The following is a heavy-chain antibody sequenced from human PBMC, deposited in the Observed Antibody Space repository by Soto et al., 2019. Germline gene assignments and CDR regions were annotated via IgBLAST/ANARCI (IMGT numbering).Heavy chain of an antibody. J-gene: IGHJ4*02. CDR2: ISDNGGNT. V-gene: IGHV3-23*01. CDR1: GFTFSGVA. CDR3: AKLYWNPRYFDY. D-gene: IGHD1-1*01. Sequence: GGSLRLSCAASGFTFSGVAMTWVRQAPGKGLEWVSSISDNGGNTDYADSVRGRFTLSRDNSKNTLYLQMNHLKAEDTAVYYCAKLYWNPRYFDYWGQGARVTVSS.